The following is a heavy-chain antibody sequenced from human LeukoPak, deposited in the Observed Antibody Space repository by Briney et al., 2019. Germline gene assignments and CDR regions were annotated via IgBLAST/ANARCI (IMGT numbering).Heavy chain of an antibody. CDR1: GGSISSYY. CDR2: IYTSGST. Sequence: SETLSLTCTVSGGSISSYYWSWIRRPAGKGLEWIGRIYTSGSTNYNPSLKSRVTMSVDTSKNQFSLKLSSVTAADTAVYYCARERYFDWLGPEYYFDYWGQGTLVTVSS. CDR3: ARERYFDWLGPEYYFDY. J-gene: IGHJ4*02. V-gene: IGHV4-4*07. D-gene: IGHD3-9*01.